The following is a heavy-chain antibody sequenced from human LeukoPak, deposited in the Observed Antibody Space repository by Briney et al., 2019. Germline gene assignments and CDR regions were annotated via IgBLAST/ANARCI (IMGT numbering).Heavy chain of an antibody. J-gene: IGHJ6*02. V-gene: IGHV6-1*01. Sequence: SQTLSLTCDIAGDIVSSNSASWAWIRQSPSRGLEWLGRTYYRSNWYNDYAVSVKSRITINPDTSRNHFSLQPSSVTPEDTAVYYCVRGFYTVSVWGQGTTVAVSS. CDR3: VRGFYTVSV. CDR2: TYYRSNWYN. D-gene: IGHD5-12*01. CDR1: GDIVSSNSAS.